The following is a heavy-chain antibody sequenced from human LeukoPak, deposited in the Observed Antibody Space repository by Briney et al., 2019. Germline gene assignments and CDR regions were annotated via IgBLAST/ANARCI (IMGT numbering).Heavy chain of an antibody. D-gene: IGHD2-2*01. J-gene: IGHJ6*02. V-gene: IGHV4-4*02. CDR1: GGSVSHSNW. Sequence: SETLSLTCAVSGGSVSHSNWWTWVRQSPGKGLEWIGEVHPSEGTNYNPSLKSRVTISLDKSKNQFSLELSSVTAADTAVYYCARVIGYCSSTSCSTYYGMDVWGQGTTVTVSS. CDR3: ARVIGYCSSTSCSTYYGMDV. CDR2: VHPSEGT.